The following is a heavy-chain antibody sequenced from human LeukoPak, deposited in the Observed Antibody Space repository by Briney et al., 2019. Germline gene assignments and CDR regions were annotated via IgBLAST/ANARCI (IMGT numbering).Heavy chain of an antibody. Sequence: GGSLRLSCAASGLTVDSNYMNWVRQAPGKGLEWVSVIYSSGNTYYADSVKGRFTISRDNSRNRLNLQMNSLRSEDTAIYYCARGEGYYGIDYWGQGTLVTVSS. CDR1: GLTVDSNY. V-gene: IGHV3-66*02. D-gene: IGHD1-26*01. CDR3: ARGEGYYGIDY. CDR2: IYSSGNT. J-gene: IGHJ4*02.